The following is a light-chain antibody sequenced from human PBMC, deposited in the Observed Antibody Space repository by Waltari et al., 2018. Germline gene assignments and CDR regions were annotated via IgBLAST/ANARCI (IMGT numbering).Light chain of an antibody. CDR3: QQRSNWPLT. CDR2: DAS. J-gene: IGKJ4*01. CDR1: QSVDSS. V-gene: IGKV3-11*01. Sequence: EIVLTQSPATLSLSPGEGATLSCRASQSVDSSLAWYQQKPGQAPRLLISDASNRATGIPARFSGSGSGTDFTLTIITLEPEDFAVYYCQQRSNWPLTFGGGTKVEIK.